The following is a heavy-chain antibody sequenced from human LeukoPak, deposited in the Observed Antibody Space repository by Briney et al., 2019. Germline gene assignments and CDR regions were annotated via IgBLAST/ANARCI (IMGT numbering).Heavy chain of an antibody. CDR1: GYSFTSYW. CDR3: AMGIAAAGLPFDY. Sequence: GESLKISCKGSGYSFTSYWISWVRQMPGKGLEWMGRIDPSDSYTNYSPSFQGHVTISADKSISAAYLQWSSLKASDTAMYYCAMGIAAAGLPFDYWGQGTLVTVSS. V-gene: IGHV5-10-1*01. CDR2: IDPSDSYT. J-gene: IGHJ4*02. D-gene: IGHD6-13*01.